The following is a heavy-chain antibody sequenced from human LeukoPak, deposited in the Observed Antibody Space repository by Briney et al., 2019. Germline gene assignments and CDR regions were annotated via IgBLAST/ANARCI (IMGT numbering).Heavy chain of an antibody. CDR3: AKDQGGSYYGFDY. CDR1: GFTFSSYT. CDR2: ISFDGSNK. D-gene: IGHD1-26*01. V-gene: IGHV3-30-3*01. Sequence: GGSLRLSCAASGFTFSSYTIHWVRQPPGKGLEWVAVISFDGSNKYYADSVKGRFTISRDNSKNTLYLQMNSLRAEDTAVYYCAKDQGGSYYGFDYWGQGTLVTVSS. J-gene: IGHJ4*02.